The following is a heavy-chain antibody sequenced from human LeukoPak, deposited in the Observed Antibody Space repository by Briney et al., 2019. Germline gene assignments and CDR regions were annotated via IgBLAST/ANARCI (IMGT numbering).Heavy chain of an antibody. Sequence: SETLSLTCTVSGSSISSYYWSWIRQPPGKGLEWIGYIYYSGSTNYNPSLKSRVTISVDTSKNQFSLKLSSVTAADTAVYYCASSGDYCGGDCYFDYWGQGTLVTVSS. V-gene: IGHV4-59*08. J-gene: IGHJ4*02. D-gene: IGHD2-21*02. CDR2: IYYSGST. CDR3: ASSGDYCGGDCYFDY. CDR1: GSSISSYY.